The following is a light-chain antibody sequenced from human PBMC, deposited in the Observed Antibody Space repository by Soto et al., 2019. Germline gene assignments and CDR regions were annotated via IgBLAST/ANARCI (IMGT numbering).Light chain of an antibody. CDR3: QQRSNWPRT. J-gene: IGKJ1*01. V-gene: IGKV3-11*01. CDR2: DAS. Sequence: EIVLTQSPATLSLSPGASATLSCRASQSVSSYLAWYQQKPGQAPRLLIYDASNRATGIPARFSGSGSGTDFTITISSLEPEDFEVYYCQQRSNWPRTFGQGTKVDIK. CDR1: QSVSSY.